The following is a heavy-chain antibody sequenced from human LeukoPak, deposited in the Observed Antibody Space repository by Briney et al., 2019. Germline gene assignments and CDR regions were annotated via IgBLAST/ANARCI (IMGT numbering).Heavy chain of an antibody. V-gene: IGHV1-69*13. D-gene: IGHD2-2*02. CDR1: GGTFSSYA. CDR3: AREDFDCSSTSCYIRDYYYYYMDV. J-gene: IGHJ6*03. Sequence: ASVKVSCKASGGTFSSYAISWVRQAPGQGLEWMGGIIPIFGTANYAQKFQGRVTITADESTSTAYMELSSLRSEDTAVYYCAREDFDCSSTSCYIRDYYYYYMDVWGKGTTVTVSS. CDR2: IIPIFGTA.